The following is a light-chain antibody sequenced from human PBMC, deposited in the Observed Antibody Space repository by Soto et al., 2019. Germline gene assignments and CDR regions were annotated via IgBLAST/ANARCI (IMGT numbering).Light chain of an antibody. Sequence: QSALTQPPSASGSPGQSVTISCTGTSNDVGGYNYVSWDQHHPGKAPNLIMYEVMKRPSGVPDRFSGFKSGNTASLTVSGRQAEEEALNYCVSHAGSNPWVFGGGTKLTVL. CDR3: VSHAGSNPWV. J-gene: IGLJ2*01. V-gene: IGLV2-8*01. CDR2: EVM. CDR1: SNDVGGYNY.